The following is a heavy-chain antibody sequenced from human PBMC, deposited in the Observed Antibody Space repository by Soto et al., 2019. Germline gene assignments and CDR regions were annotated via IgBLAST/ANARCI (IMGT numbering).Heavy chain of an antibody. Sequence: QVQLMQSGTEVKKPGASVTVSCKASGYTSADFGISWVRQAPGQGLEWMGWVSGNNGASNPAPPVQGRITMTLDTSTGVSYMALRSLRSDDTAIYYCVRDQKYFRANGNWFDSWGQGTLVSVSS. CDR3: VRDQKYFRANGNWFDS. J-gene: IGHJ5*01. D-gene: IGHD2-2*01. V-gene: IGHV1-18*04. CDR1: GYTSADFG. CDR2: VSGNNGAS.